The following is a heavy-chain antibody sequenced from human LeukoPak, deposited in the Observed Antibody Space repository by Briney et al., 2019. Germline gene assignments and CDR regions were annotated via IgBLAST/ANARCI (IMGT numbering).Heavy chain of an antibody. CDR2: IYNSGST. V-gene: IGHV4-59*01. J-gene: IGHJ4*02. CDR3: AREKVGAAHFDY. CDR1: GGSLSTYY. D-gene: IGHD1-26*01. Sequence: SETLSLTCTVSGGSLSTYYWSWIRQPPGKGLEWIGYIYNSGSTNYNPSLKSRVTISVDTSKNQFSLKLSSVTAADTAVYHCAREKVGAAHFDYWGQGTLVTVSS.